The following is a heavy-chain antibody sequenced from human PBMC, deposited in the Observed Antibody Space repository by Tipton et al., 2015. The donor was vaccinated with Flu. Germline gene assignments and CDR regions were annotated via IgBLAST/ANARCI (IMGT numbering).Heavy chain of an antibody. Sequence: SLRLSCAASGFTFSSYGMHWVRQAPGKGLEWVAVISYDGSNKYYADSVKGRFTISRDNSKNTLYLQMNSLRAEDTAVYYCATSLSQPLLPRPPYYFDYWGQGTLVTVPS. CDR3: ATSLSQPLLPRPPYYFDY. J-gene: IGHJ4*02. V-gene: IGHV3-30*03. CDR1: GFTFSSYG. CDR2: ISYDGSNK. D-gene: IGHD2-21*02.